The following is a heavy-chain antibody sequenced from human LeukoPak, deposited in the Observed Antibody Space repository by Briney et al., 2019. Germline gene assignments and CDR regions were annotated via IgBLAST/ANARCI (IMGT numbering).Heavy chain of an antibody. CDR2: INPSGGST. CDR3: ARDGNIVVVPAAPRGYYYYYGMDV. J-gene: IGHJ6*02. V-gene: IGHV1-46*01. Sequence: ASVKVSCKASGYTFTSYYMHWVRQAPGQGLEWMGIINPSGGSTSYAQKLQGRVTMTTDTSTSTAYMELRSLRSDDTAVYYCARDGNIVVVPAAPRGYYYYYGMDVWGQGTTVTVSS. D-gene: IGHD2-2*01. CDR1: GYTFTSYY.